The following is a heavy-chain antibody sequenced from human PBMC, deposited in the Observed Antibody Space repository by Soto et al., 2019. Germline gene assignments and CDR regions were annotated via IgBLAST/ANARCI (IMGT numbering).Heavy chain of an antibody. Sequence: PGGSLRLSCAASGFSFVNYAMNWVRQAPGKGLEWVSGLSGSGTSTYYADSVKGRFTISRDNSRDTLFLQMNSLTADDTAVYYCARGVYSSSWYYNYFDYWGQGTLVTVSS. J-gene: IGHJ4*02. CDR1: GFSFVNYA. CDR3: ARGVYSSSWYYNYFDY. V-gene: IGHV3-23*01. CDR2: LSGSGTST. D-gene: IGHD6-13*01.